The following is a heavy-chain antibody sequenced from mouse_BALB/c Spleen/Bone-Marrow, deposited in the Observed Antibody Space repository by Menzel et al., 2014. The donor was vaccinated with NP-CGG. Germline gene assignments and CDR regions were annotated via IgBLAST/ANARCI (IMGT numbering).Heavy chain of an antibody. CDR3: ARSDYRYDPFAY. V-gene: IGHV1-69*01. D-gene: IGHD2-14*01. J-gene: IGHJ3*01. CDR1: GYTFTDYW. CDR2: IDTSDSYT. Sequence: QVQLKQSGAELVMPGASVKMSCKASGYTFTDYWMHWVKQRPGQGLEWIGAIDTSDSYTSYNQKFKGKATLTVDESSSTAYMQLSSLTSEDSAVYYCARSDYRYDPFAYWGQGTQVTVSA.